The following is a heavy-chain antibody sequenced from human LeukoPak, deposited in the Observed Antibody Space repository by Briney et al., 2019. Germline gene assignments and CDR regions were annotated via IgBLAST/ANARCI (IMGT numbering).Heavy chain of an antibody. CDR1: GFTFTDFY. CDR2: ISYDGSNK. CDR3: AKDAMRGGPASTYYYYGMDV. Sequence: GGSLRLSCAASGFTFTDFYMNWIRQAPGKGLEWVAVISYDGSNKYYADSVKGRFTISRDNSKNTLYLQMNSLRAEDTAVYYCAKDAMRGGPASTYYYYGMDVWGQGTTVTVSS. D-gene: IGHD2-2*01. J-gene: IGHJ6*02. V-gene: IGHV3-30*18.